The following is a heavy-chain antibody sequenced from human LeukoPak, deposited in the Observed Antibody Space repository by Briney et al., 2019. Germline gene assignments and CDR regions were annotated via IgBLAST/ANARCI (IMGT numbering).Heavy chain of an antibody. Sequence: SETLSLTCTVSGGSISSYYWSWIRQPPGKGQEWIGYIYYSGSTNYNPSLKGRVTISVDTSKNQFSLKLSSVTAADTAVYYCASHDYGDDYYYYYMDVWGKGTTVTVSS. CDR1: GGSISSYY. V-gene: IGHV4-59*01. J-gene: IGHJ6*03. D-gene: IGHD4-17*01. CDR3: ASHDYGDDYYYYYMDV. CDR2: IYYSGST.